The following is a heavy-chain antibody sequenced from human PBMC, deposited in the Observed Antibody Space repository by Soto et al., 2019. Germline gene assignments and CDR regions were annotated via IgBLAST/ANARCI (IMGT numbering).Heavy chain of an antibody. CDR3: AKNTHYYYYYYMDV. CDR2: ISGSGGST. CDR1: GFTFSSYA. Sequence: PGGSLRLSCAASGFTFSSYAMSWVRQAPGKGLEWVSAISGSGGSTYYADSVKGRFTISRDNSKNTLYLQMNSLRAEDTAVYYCAKNTHYYYYYYMDVWGKGTTVTVSS. J-gene: IGHJ6*03. V-gene: IGHV3-23*01.